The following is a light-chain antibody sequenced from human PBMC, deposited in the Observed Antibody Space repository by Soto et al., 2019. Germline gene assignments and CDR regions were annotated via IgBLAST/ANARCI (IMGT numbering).Light chain of an antibody. V-gene: IGKV1-5*01. CDR2: AAS. CDR3: QQLNSYPIT. Sequence: DIQMTQSPSTLSGSVGDRVTITCRASQTISSWLAWYQQKPGKAPKLLIYAASTLQSGVPSRLSGSGSATDFTLTISSLQPEDFATYYCQQLNSYPITFGQGTRLENK. CDR1: QTISSW. J-gene: IGKJ5*01.